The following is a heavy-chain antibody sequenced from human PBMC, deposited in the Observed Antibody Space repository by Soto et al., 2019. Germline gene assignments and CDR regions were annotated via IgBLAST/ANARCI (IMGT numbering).Heavy chain of an antibody. J-gene: IGHJ3*02. D-gene: IGHD7-27*01. CDR2: IKQDGSEK. Sequence: QPGGSLRLSCAASGFTFSSYWMSWVRQAPGKGLEWVANIKQDGSEKYYVDSVKGRFTISRDNAKNSLYLQMNSLRAEDTAVYYCARILQLGTTAYDAFDIWGQGTMVTVSS. V-gene: IGHV3-7*03. CDR3: ARILQLGTTAYDAFDI. CDR1: GFTFSSYW.